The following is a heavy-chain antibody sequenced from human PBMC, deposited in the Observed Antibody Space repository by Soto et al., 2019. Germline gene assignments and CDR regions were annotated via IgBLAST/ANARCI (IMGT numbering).Heavy chain of an antibody. Sequence: GGSLRLSCAASGFTFSTYWMSWVRQAPGKGLEWVANIKQDGSETYYVDSVKGRFTISRDNAKNSLYLQMNSLTSEDTAVYYCARDQSWHDLVWWFDPWGQGTLVTVSS. CDR2: IKQDGSET. D-gene: IGHD1-1*01. CDR3: ARDQSWHDLVWWFDP. J-gene: IGHJ5*02. CDR1: GFTFSTYW. V-gene: IGHV3-7*03.